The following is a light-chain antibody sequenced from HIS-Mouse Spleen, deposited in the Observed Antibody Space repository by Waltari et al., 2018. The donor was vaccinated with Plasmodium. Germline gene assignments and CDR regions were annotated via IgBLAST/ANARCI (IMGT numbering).Light chain of an antibody. CDR2: AAS. V-gene: IGKV1-39*01. CDR1: QSISSY. Sequence: DIQMTQSPSSLSASVGDRVTITCRASQSISSYVNWYQQKPGKAPKLLIYAASSLQSGVPSRFSGSGSGTDFTLTISSLQPEDFATYYCLQDYNYPYTFGQGTKLEIK. CDR3: LQDYNYPYT. J-gene: IGKJ2*01.